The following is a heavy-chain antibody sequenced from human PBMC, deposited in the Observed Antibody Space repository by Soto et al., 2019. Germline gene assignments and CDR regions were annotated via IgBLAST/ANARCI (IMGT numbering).Heavy chain of an antibody. CDR2: IIPIFGTA. V-gene: IGHV1-69*12. D-gene: IGHD1-26*01. Sequence: QVQLVQSGAGVKKPGSSVKVSCKASGGTFSSYAISWVRQAPGQGLEWMGGIIPIFGTADYAQKFQGRVTITGDESSSTAYMELSSLRSEDTAAYYCAGHSGSSPEGRYYDNMEVWGKATTVTVSS. J-gene: IGHJ6*04. CDR1: GGTFSSYA. CDR3: AGHSGSSPEGRYYDNMEV.